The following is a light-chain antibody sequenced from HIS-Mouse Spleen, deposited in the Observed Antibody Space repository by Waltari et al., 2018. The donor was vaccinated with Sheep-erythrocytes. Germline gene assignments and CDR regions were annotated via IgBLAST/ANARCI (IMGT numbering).Light chain of an antibody. V-gene: IGKV1-8*01. CDR1: QGISSY. CDR3: QQYYSYPYT. J-gene: IGKJ2*01. Sequence: AIQMTQSPSSLSASTGDRVTITCRASQGISSYLAWYQQKPGKAPKLLIYAASTLQSGVPSRFSGSGSGTDFTLTISCLQSEDFATYYCQQYYSYPYTFGQGTKREIK. CDR2: AAS.